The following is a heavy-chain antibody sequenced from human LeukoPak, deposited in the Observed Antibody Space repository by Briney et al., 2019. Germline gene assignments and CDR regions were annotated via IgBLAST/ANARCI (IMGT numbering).Heavy chain of an antibody. D-gene: IGHD1-1*01. J-gene: IGHJ4*02. CDR1: GDSVSSDSAA. CDR3: GSGTGSIDY. CDR2: IYFRSRWYN. Sequence: SQTLSLTFVVSGDSVSSDSAAWSWIRQSPSRGLEWLGRIYFRSRWYNDYATSVKGRITINSDTSKNQFSLQLNSVTSEDTAVYYCGSGTGSIDYWGQGTLVSASS. V-gene: IGHV6-1*01.